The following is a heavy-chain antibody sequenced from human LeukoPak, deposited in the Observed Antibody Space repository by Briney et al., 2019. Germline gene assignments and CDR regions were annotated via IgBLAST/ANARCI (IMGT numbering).Heavy chain of an antibody. D-gene: IGHD6-19*01. CDR1: GGSISSYY. V-gene: IGHV4-59*12. CDR2: IYYSGST. CDR3: ARDVPSVAGTGYFDY. Sequence: SETLSLTCTVSGGSISSYYWSWIRQPPGKGLEWIGYIYYSGSTNYNPSLKSRVTISVDTSKNQVSLKLSSVTAADTAVYYCARDVPSVAGTGYFDYWGQGTLVTVSS. J-gene: IGHJ4*02.